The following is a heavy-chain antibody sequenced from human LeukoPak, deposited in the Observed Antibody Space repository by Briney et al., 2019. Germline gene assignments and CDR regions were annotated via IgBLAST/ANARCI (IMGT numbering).Heavy chain of an antibody. D-gene: IGHD7-27*01. J-gene: IGHJ6*02. V-gene: IGHV3-13*01. CDR2: IDTVGNT. Sequence: GGSLRLSCAASGFTFSSYDMPWVRHATGKGLEWDSAIDTVGNTYYDGSVRGRFTISREDAWNSLYLQMNSLRDGDTAVYYCIRIRTGQHQYGMDVWGQGTTVTVSS. CDR1: GFTFSSYD. CDR3: IRIRTGQHQYGMDV.